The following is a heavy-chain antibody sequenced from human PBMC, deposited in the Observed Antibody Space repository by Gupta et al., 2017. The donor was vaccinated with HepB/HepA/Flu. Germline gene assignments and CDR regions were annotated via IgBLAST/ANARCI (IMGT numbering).Heavy chain of an antibody. Sequence: QVQLVQSGAEVKKPGSSVKVSCKASGGTFSSYAISWVRQAPGQGLEWMGRIIPILGIANYAQKFQGRVTITADKSTSTAYMELSSLRSEETAVYYCARDLGRSLVVGAATGDAFDIGGQGTMVTVSS. D-gene: IGHD2-15*01. CDR3: ARDLGRSLVVGAATGDAFDI. CDR1: GGTFSSYA. CDR2: IIPILGIA. J-gene: IGHJ3*02. V-gene: IGHV1-69*04.